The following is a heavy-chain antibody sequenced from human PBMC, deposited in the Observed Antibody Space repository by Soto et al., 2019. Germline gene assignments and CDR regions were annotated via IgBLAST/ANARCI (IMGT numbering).Heavy chain of an antibody. CDR1: GYTLTELS. V-gene: IGHV1-24*01. Sequence: GASVKVSCKVSGYTLTELSMHWVRQAPGKGLEWMGGFDPEDGETIYAQKFQGRVTMTEDTSTDTAYMELSSLRSEDTAVYYCATRYYSSSGYRDAFDIWGKGTMVTVSS. CDR3: ATRYYSSSGYRDAFDI. CDR2: FDPEDGET. J-gene: IGHJ3*02. D-gene: IGHD6-13*01.